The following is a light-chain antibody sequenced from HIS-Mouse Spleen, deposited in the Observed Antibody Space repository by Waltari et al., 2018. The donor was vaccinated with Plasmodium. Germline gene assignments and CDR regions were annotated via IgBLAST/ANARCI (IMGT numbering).Light chain of an antibody. J-gene: IGLJ3*02. V-gene: IGLV3-10*01. Sequence: SYELTQPPSVSVSPGQTARITCPGHPLPTKYAFWYQQKSGQAPRLVIYEDSKRPSGIPERFSGSSSGTMATLTISGAQVEDEADYYCYSTDSSGNHRVFGGGTKLTVL. CDR2: EDS. CDR3: YSTDSSGNHRV. CDR1: PLPTKY.